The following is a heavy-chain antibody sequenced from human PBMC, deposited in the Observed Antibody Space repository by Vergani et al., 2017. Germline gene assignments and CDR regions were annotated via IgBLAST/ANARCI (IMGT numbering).Heavy chain of an antibody. CDR1: GGSFTSYH. V-gene: IGHV4-34*01. Sequence: QVQLQQWGGGLLRPSETLSLTCVVNGGSFTSYHWTWIRQSPGEGLEWVGDIDHTGRPDYNPSLKSRLTMSVDKSRNQFSLTLNSVTATDAAIYFCSRVNTETNGHFYYYYYMDVWWEGAAVTVS. J-gene: IGHJ6*03. CDR3: SRVNTETNGHFYYYYYMDV. CDR2: IDHTGRP. D-gene: IGHD4-11*01.